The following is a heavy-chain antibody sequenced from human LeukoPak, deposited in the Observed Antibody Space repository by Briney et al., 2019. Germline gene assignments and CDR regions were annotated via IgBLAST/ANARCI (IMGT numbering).Heavy chain of an antibody. D-gene: IGHD4-17*01. CDR3: AKDSYGDWSFDY. V-gene: IGHV3-23*01. CDR1: GFTFNNYA. Sequence: TGGSLRLSCAASGFTFNNYAMNWVRQAPGKGLEWVSVISGSGGTTYYADSVKGRFTISRDSSKNTLYLQMNSLRAEDTAVYYCAKDSYGDWSFDYWGQGTLVTVSS. J-gene: IGHJ4*02. CDR2: ISGSGGTT.